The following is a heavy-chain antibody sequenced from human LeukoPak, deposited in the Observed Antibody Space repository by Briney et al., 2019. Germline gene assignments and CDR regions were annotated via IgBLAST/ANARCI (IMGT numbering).Heavy chain of an antibody. CDR3: ARDLGYCSGGSCYSFFGYTYYFDY. CDR1: GGTFSSYA. V-gene: IGHV1-69*04. Sequence: GASVKVSCKASGGTFSSYAISWVRQAPGQGLEWMGRIIPILGIANYAQKFQGRVTITADKSTSTAYMELSSLRSEDTAVYYCARDLGYCSGGSCYSFFGYTYYFDYWGQGTLVTVSS. J-gene: IGHJ4*02. D-gene: IGHD2-15*01. CDR2: IIPILGIA.